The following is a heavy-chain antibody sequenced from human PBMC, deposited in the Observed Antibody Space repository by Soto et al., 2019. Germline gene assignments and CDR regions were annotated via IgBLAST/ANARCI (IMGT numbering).Heavy chain of an antibody. CDR1: GFTFSDYY. CDR2: ISSSGSTI. Sequence: GGSLRLSCAASGFTFSDYYMSWIRQAPGKGLEWVSYISSSGSTIYYADSVKGRFTISRDNAKNSLYLQMNSLRAEDTAVYYCARSPRARITMVRGVRYYFDDWGQGTLVTVSS. D-gene: IGHD3-10*01. J-gene: IGHJ4*02. CDR3: ARSPRARITMVRGVRYYFDD. V-gene: IGHV3-11*01.